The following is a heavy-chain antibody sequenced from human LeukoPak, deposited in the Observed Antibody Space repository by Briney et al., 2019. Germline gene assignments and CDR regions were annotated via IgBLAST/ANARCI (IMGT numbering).Heavy chain of an antibody. CDR3: AKVRGSGSYYRRGYFDY. Sequence: GGSLRLSRAASGFTFSSYAVSWVRQAPGKGLEWVSAISGSGGSTYYADSVKGRFTISRDNSKNTLYLQMNSLRAEDTAVYYCAKVRGSGSYYRRGYFDYWGQGTLVTVSS. J-gene: IGHJ4*02. D-gene: IGHD3-10*01. V-gene: IGHV3-23*01. CDR2: ISGSGGST. CDR1: GFTFSSYA.